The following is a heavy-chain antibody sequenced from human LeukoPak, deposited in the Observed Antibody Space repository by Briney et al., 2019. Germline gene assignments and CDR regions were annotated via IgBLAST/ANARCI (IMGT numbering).Heavy chain of an antibody. CDR3: ARPYYYDSRIDP. D-gene: IGHD3-22*01. CDR1: GGSISSGDYY. V-gene: IGHV4-30-4*01. Sequence: SETLSLTCTASGGSISSGDYYWSCIRQPPGKGLEWVAYMYYSGSTYYNPSLKSRVTMSADTSKNQLSLKLSSVTAADTAVYYCARPYYYDSRIDPWGQGILVTVSS. CDR2: MYYSGST. J-gene: IGHJ5*02.